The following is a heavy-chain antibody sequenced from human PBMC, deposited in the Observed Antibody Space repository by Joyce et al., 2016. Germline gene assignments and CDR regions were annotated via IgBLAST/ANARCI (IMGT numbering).Heavy chain of an antibody. CDR2: LDWDNDK. Sequence: QVALRESGPALVKPTQTLTLTCSFSGFSLSTSGVSVSWIRQPPGKALEWLARLDWDNDKFYTTSLETRLTISKDTSKNQVVLTVTNMDPVDTATYYCARMAIRGMAGEFDYWGQGTLVTVSS. D-gene: IGHD6-19*01. J-gene: IGHJ4*02. V-gene: IGHV2-70*17. CDR1: GFSLSTSGVS. CDR3: ARMAIRGMAGEFDY.